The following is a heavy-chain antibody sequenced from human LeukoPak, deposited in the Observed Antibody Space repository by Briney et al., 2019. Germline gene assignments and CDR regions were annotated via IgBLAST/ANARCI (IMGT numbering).Heavy chain of an antibody. CDR2: IFYSGST. D-gene: IGHD6-6*01. Sequence: SETLSLTCTVSGGSISSYYWSWIRQPPGKGLEWIGYIFYSGSTNYNPSLKSRVTISVDTSKNQFSLKLSSVTAADTAVYYCARGEYSSPRSAFDIWGQGTMVTVSS. CDR1: GGSISSYY. V-gene: IGHV4-59*01. CDR3: ARGEYSSPRSAFDI. J-gene: IGHJ3*02.